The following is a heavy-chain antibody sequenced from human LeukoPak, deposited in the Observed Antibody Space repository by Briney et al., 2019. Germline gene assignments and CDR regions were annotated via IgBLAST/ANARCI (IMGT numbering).Heavy chain of an antibody. CDR3: AKDLAAAGIFDY. V-gene: IGHV3-33*06. J-gene: IGHJ4*02. CDR1: GFTFSSYG. Sequence: GGSLRLSCAASGFTFSSYGMHWVRQAPVKGLEWVAVIWYDGSNKYYADSVKGRFTISRDNSKNTLYLQMNSLRAEDTAVYYCAKDLAAAGIFDYWGQGTLVTVSS. CDR2: IWYDGSNK. D-gene: IGHD6-13*01.